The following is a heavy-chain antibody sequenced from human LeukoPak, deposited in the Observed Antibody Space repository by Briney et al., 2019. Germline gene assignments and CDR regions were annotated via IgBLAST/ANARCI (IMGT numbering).Heavy chain of an antibody. J-gene: IGHJ5*02. D-gene: IGHD3-3*01. CDR1: GNTFPTYG. V-gene: IGHV1-18*01. CDR3: ARITYDFWSGYYMPDDP. CDR2: ISIYNGNT. Sequence: GASVKASSKASGNTFPTYGIGWVRQAPGQGLEWMVWISIYNGNTDYAQKLRGRVTMTTDTSTSTAYMELRSLRSDDTAVYYCARITYDFWSGYYMPDDPWGQGTLVTVFS.